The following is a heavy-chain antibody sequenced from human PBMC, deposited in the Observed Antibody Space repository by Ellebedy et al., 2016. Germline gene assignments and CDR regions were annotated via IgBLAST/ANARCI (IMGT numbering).Heavy chain of an antibody. V-gene: IGHV6-1*01. Sequence: SQTLSLTCAISGDSVSSNSGVWNWIRQSPSRGLEWLGRTYYTSKWQNDYAASVKSRLTINPDTPKNQFSLKLNSVTPDDTAVYYCARGRMGTGFDYWGQGTLVTVSS. D-gene: IGHD1/OR15-1a*01. CDR2: TYYTSKWQN. CDR1: GDSVSSNSGV. J-gene: IGHJ4*02. CDR3: ARGRMGTGFDY.